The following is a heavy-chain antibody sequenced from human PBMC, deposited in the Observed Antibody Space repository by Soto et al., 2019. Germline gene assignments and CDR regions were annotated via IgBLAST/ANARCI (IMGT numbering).Heavy chain of an antibody. CDR1: GYTFTNYY. V-gene: IGHV1-46*03. D-gene: IGHD2-2*01. J-gene: IGHJ4*02. CDR3: VCDGDLTVEATAYGGLAY. CDR2: INPNGGST. Sequence: GASVKVSCKASGYTFTNYYIHWVRQAPGQGLESMGIINPNGGSTAYAQSFQGRVTLTRDTSTTTVYMELTSLRSEDTAVYYCVCDGDLTVEATAYGGLAYWGQGTLVTVSS.